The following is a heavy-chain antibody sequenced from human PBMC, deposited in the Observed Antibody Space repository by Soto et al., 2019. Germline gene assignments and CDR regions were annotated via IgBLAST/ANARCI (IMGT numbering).Heavy chain of an antibody. D-gene: IGHD2-2*01. CDR2: IYHSGST. J-gene: IGHJ6*02. Sequence: QVQLQESGPGLVKPSGTLSLTCAVSGGSISSSNWWSWVRQPPGKGLEWIGEIYHSGSTNYNPSRKSRVTISVDKSQNQFSLKLSSVTAADTAVYYCARVVGGYYYGMDVWGQGTTVPVSS. V-gene: IGHV4-4*02. CDR3: ARVVGGYYYGMDV. CDR1: GGSISSSNW.